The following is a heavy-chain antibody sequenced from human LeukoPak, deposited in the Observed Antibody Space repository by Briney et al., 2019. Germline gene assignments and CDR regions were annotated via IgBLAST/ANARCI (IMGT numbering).Heavy chain of an antibody. J-gene: IGHJ4*02. CDR1: GFTFDDYA. D-gene: IGHD3-10*01. V-gene: IGHV3-9*03. CDR3: AKGYGSGSYHLDY. Sequence: GGSVRLSCAASGFTFDDYAMHWVGQAPGKGLEGVAGISWNSGSIGYADSVKGRFTISRDNAKNSLYLQMNSLRGEDMALYYCAKGYGSGSYHLDYWGQGTLVTVSS. CDR2: ISWNSGSI.